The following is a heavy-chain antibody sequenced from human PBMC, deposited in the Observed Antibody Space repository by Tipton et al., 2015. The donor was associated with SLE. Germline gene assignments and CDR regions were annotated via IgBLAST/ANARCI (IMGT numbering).Heavy chain of an antibody. Sequence: TLSLTCAVYGGSFSGYYWSWIRQHPGKGLEWIGYIYYSGSTNYNPSLKSRVTISVDTSKNQFSLKLSSVTAADTAVYYCARGLPRVAAAGTAYYFDYWGQGTQVTVSS. CDR2: IYYSGST. D-gene: IGHD6-13*01. CDR1: GGSFSGYY. J-gene: IGHJ4*02. V-gene: IGHV4-34*01. CDR3: ARGLPRVAAAGTAYYFDY.